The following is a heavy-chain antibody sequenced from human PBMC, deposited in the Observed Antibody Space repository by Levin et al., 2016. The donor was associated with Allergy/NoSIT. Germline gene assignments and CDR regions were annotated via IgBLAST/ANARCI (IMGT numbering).Heavy chain of an antibody. CDR1: GGSISGYY. D-gene: IGHD3-22*01. V-gene: IGHV4-59*01. Sequence: SETLSLTCTVSGGSISGYYWSWIRQPPGKGLEWIAYIYYSGSTTYNPSLRSRVTISVDTSKNHFSLELSSVTAADTAVYYCARAPTHNYDTHGYIRGAAFFDQWGQGTLVTVSS. CDR2: IYYSGST. CDR3: ARAPTHNYDTHGYIRGAAFFDQ. J-gene: IGHJ4*02.